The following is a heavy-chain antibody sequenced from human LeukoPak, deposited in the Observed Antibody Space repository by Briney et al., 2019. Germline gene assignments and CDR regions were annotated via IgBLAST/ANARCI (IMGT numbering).Heavy chain of an antibody. D-gene: IGHD3-22*01. J-gene: IGHJ4*02. CDR3: AHRSYYDSSGYYTNYFDY. V-gene: IGHV2-5*01. CDR2: IYWNDDK. Sequence: SGPTLVNPTQTLTLTCTFSGFSLSTSGVGVGWIRQPPGKALEWLAPIYWNDDKRYSPSLKSRLTITKDTSKNQVVLTMTNMDPVDTATYYCAHRSYYDSSGYYTNYFDYWGQGTLVTVSS. CDR1: GFSLSTSGVG.